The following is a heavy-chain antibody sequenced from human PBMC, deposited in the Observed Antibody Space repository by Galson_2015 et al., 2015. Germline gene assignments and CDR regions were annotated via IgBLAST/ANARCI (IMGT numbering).Heavy chain of an antibody. J-gene: IGHJ4*02. V-gene: IGHV3-21*01. D-gene: IGHD1-7*01. Sequence: SLRLSCAASGFTFSSYSMNWVRQAPGKGLEWVSSISSSSSYIYYADSVKGRFTISRDNAKNSLYLQMNSLRAEDTAVYYCARGSRVKASWNYGEYWGQGTLVTVSS. CDR3: ARGSRVKASWNYGEY. CDR2: ISSSSSYI. CDR1: GFTFSSYS.